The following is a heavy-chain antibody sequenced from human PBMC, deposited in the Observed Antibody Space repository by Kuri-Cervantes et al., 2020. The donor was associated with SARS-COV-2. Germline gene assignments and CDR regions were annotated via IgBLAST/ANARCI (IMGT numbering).Heavy chain of an antibody. CDR1: GFTFSDYY. D-gene: IGHD3-10*01. Sequence: GGSLRLSCAASGFTFSDYYMSWIRQAPGKGLEWVSYISSSGSTIYYADSVKGRFTISRDNAKNSLYLQTNSLRAEDTAVYYCARDSITMVQGVTSDAFDIWGQGTMVTVSS. V-gene: IGHV3-11*01. CDR2: ISSSGSTI. CDR3: ARDSITMVQGVTSDAFDI. J-gene: IGHJ3*02.